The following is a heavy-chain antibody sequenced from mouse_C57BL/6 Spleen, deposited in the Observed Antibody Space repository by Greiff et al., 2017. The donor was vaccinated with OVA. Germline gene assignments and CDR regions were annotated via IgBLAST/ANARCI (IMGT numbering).Heavy chain of an antibody. D-gene: IGHD2-1*01. V-gene: IGHV1-74*01. CDR1: GYTFTSYW. CDR2: IHPSDSDT. Sequence: VQLQQPGAELVKPGASVKVSCKASGYTFTSYWMHWVKQRPGQGLEWIGRIHPSDSDTNYNQKFTGKATLTVDKSSSTADMQLSSMTSEDSAVYYCAIRDGNSPFAYWGQGTLVTVSA. CDR3: AIRDGNSPFAY. J-gene: IGHJ3*01.